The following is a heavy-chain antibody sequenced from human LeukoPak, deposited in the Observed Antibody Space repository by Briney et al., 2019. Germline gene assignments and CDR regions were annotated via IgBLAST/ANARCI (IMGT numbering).Heavy chain of an antibody. CDR2: ISAYNGNT. CDR3: AGEIWYSSSSGAFDY. D-gene: IGHD6-6*01. CDR1: GYTFTSYG. Sequence: ASVKVSCKASGYTFTSYGISWVRQAPGQGLEWMGWISAYNGNTNYAQKLQGRVTMTTDTSTSTAYMELRSLRSDDTAMYYCAGEIWYSSSSGAFDYWGQGTLVTVSS. V-gene: IGHV1-18*01. J-gene: IGHJ4*02.